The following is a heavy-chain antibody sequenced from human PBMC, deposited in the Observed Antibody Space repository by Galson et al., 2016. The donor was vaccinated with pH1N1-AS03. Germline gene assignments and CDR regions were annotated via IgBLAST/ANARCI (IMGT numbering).Heavy chain of an antibody. CDR1: GFTFSDHY. CDR2: IRNKANSYTR. V-gene: IGHV3-72*01. D-gene: IGHD6-13*01. Sequence: SLRLSCAASGFTFSDHYMDWVRQAPGKGLEWVGRIRNKANSYTREYAASVKGRFTISRDDSKNSLYPQMNSLKTEDTAVYYCARRLAVDGSDYWGQGTLVTVSS. J-gene: IGHJ4*02. CDR3: ARRLAVDGSDY.